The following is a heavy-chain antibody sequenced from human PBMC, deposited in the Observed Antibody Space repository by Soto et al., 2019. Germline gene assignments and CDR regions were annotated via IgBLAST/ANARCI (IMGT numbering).Heavy chain of an antibody. V-gene: IGHV4-59*01. J-gene: IGHJ6*02. CDR2: IYYSGST. CDR1: GGSISRYY. D-gene: IGHD4-4*01. Sequence: SETLSLTCTVSGGSISRYYWSWIRQPPGKGLEWSGDIYYSGSTNYHPSLKTRATMTVATSQHHAPPKLSTLTAEDTAVYYCASSATATTPHNSVYGMDVWGQGTTVTVSS. CDR3: ASSATATTPHNSVYGMDV.